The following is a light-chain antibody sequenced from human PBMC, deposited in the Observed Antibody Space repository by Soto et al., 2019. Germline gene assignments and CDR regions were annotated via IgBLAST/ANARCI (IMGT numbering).Light chain of an antibody. CDR3: CSYADGTTFYV. Sequence: QSALTQPASVSGSPGQSITISCTGTSSDVGSYNLISWYQQYPDKAPKLMIYEVNKRPSGVSSRFSGSKSGNTASLTISGLQAEDEADYYCCSYADGTTFYVFGSGTQLTVL. CDR2: EVN. J-gene: IGLJ1*01. V-gene: IGLV2-23*02. CDR1: SSDVGSYNL.